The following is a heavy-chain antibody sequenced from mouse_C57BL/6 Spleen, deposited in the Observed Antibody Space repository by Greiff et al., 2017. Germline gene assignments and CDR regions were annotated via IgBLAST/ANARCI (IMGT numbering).Heavy chain of an antibody. CDR3: ARDKGDYGSFDY. Sequence: EVKLVESEGGLVQPGSSMKLSCTASGFTFSDYYMAWVRQVPEKGLEWVANINYDGSSTYYLDSLKSRFIISRDNAKNILYLQMSSLKSEDTATYYCARDKGDYGSFDYWGQGTTLTVSS. J-gene: IGHJ2*01. CDR1: GFTFSDYY. D-gene: IGHD1-1*01. V-gene: IGHV5-16*01. CDR2: INYDGSST.